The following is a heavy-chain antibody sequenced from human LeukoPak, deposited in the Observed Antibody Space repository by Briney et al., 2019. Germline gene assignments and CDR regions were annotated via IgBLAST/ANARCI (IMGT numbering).Heavy chain of an antibody. CDR1: GYTFTSYD. J-gene: IGHJ4*02. CDR3: ARSPYTYGSLFYLDN. D-gene: IGHD5-18*01. CDR2: MNPNSGNT. Sequence: ASVKVSCKASGYTFTSYDINWVRQATGQGLEWMGWMNPNSGNTGYAQKFQGRVTLTRDTSTSTAYMELSSLRSEDTAVYYCARSPYTYGSLFYLDNWGQGTLVTVSS. V-gene: IGHV1-8*01.